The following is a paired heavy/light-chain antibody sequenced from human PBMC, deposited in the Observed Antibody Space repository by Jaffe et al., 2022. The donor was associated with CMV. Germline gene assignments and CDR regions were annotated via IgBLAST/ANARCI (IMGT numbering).Heavy chain of an antibody. J-gene: IGHJ6*02. Sequence: QVQLVQSGAEVKKPGASVKVSCKVSGYTLTELSMHWVRQAPGKGLEWMGGFDPEDGETIYAQKFQGRVTMTEDTSTDTAYMELSSLRSEDTAVYYCATGRDSSGYPLFGPPHYYYYGMDVWGQGTTVTVSS. V-gene: IGHV1-24*01. CDR1: GYTLTELS. CDR3: ATGRDSSGYPLFGPPHYYYYGMDV. D-gene: IGHD3-22*01. CDR2: FDPEDGET.
Light chain of an antibody. CDR3: MQALQSLFT. CDR1: QSLLHSNGYNY. J-gene: IGKJ3*01. CDR2: LGS. Sequence: DIVMTQSPLSLPVTPGEPASISCRSSQSLLHSNGYNYLDWYLQKPGQSPQLLIYLGSNRASGVPDRFSGSGSGTDFTLKISRVEAEDVGVYYCMQALQSLFTFGPGTKVDIK. V-gene: IGKV2-28*01.